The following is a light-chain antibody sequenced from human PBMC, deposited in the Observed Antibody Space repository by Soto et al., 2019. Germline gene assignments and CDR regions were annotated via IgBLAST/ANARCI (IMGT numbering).Light chain of an antibody. Sequence: QSALTQPPSASGSPGQSVTISCTGTSSDVGGYDCVSWYHQHPGKAPKLMIYEVTKRPSGVPDRFSGSKSGNTASLTVSGLQAEDEADYYCSSYAGSNTVLFGGGTKLTVL. CDR3: SSYAGSNTVL. CDR2: EVT. J-gene: IGLJ2*01. CDR1: SSDVGGYDC. V-gene: IGLV2-8*01.